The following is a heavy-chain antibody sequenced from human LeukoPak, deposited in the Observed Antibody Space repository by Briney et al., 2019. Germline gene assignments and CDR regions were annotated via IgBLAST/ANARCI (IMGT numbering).Heavy chain of an antibody. V-gene: IGHV1-18*01. D-gene: IGHD3-10*01. CDR1: GYTFTSYG. Sequence: ASVKVSCKASGYTFTSYGISWVRQAPGQGPEWMGWISAYSTYNGNTNYAQKFQGRVTMTTDTSTSTAYMELRSLRSDDTAVYYCTTWQGSMETMVRDSWGQGTLVTVSS. CDR2: ISAYSTYNGNT. CDR3: TTWQGSMETMVRDS. J-gene: IGHJ4*02.